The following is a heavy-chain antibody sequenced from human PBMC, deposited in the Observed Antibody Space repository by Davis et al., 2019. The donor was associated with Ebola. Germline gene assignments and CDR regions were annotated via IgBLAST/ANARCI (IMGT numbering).Heavy chain of an antibody. V-gene: IGHV4-59*12. J-gene: IGHJ5*02. D-gene: IGHD2-2*01. CDR3: ARVGTAAFDIVVVPAQLYNWFDP. CDR1: GGSISSYY. CDR2: IYYSGST. Sequence: PSETLSLTCTVSGGSISSYYWSWIRQPPGQGLEWIGYIYYSGSTNYNPSLTSRVTISVDTSKNQFSLKLSSVTAADTAVYYCARVGTAAFDIVVVPAQLYNWFDPWGQGTLVTVSS.